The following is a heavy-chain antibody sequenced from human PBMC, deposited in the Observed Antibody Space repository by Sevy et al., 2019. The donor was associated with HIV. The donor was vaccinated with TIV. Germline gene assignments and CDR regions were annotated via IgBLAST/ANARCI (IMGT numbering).Heavy chain of an antibody. Sequence: GGSLRLSCAASGFTFSNYAMNWVRQAPGKGLEWVSAISGSGGTTYYADSVKGRFTISRDNSKNTLYLEMSSLRAEDTAGYYCAKASTIAAAGGLFDCWGQGTLVTVSS. V-gene: IGHV3-23*01. CDR2: ISGSGGTT. CDR3: AKASTIAAAGGLFDC. D-gene: IGHD6-13*01. J-gene: IGHJ4*02. CDR1: GFTFSNYA.